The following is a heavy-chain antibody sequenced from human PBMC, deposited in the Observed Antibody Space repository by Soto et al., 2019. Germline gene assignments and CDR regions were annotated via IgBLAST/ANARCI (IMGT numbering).Heavy chain of an antibody. CDR1: GFTVSSNY. J-gene: IGHJ4*02. Sequence: GGSLRLSCAASGFTVSSNYMSWVRQAPGKGLEWVSVIYSGGSTYYADSVKGRFTISRHNSKNTLYLQMNSLRAEDTAVYYCARAWSYGEYYFDYWGQGTLVTVSS. V-gene: IGHV3-53*04. CDR2: IYSGGST. CDR3: ARAWSYGEYYFDY. D-gene: IGHD5-18*01.